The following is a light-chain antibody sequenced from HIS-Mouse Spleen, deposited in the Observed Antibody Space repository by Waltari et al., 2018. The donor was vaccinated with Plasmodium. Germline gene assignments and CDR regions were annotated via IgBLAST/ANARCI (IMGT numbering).Light chain of an antibody. V-gene: IGKV1-9*01. CDR1: QGIRSY. J-gene: IGKJ5*01. CDR2: YAS. CDR3: QQLNSYPSIT. Sequence: DIQLTQSPPLLSASVGDRVTTTCRASQGIRSYLAWYQHKPGKAPKLLIYYASTLQSGVPSRFSGSGSGTEFTPTISSLQPEDFATYYCQQLNSYPSITFGQGTRLEIK.